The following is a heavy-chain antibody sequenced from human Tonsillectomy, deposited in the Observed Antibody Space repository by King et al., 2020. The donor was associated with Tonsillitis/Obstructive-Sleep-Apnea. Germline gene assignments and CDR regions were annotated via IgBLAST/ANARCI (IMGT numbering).Heavy chain of an antibody. Sequence: HVQLQQWGAGLLKPSETLSLSCAVYGESFSGYYWSWIRQPPGKGLEWIGEINHSGSTKYNPSLKSRVTISVDTSKNQFSLKLSSVTAADTAVYYCARGIVLMVYATFDYWGQGTLVTVSS. CDR3: ARGIVLMVYATFDY. J-gene: IGHJ4*02. V-gene: IGHV4-34*01. CDR1: GESFSGYY. D-gene: IGHD2-8*01. CDR2: INHSGST.